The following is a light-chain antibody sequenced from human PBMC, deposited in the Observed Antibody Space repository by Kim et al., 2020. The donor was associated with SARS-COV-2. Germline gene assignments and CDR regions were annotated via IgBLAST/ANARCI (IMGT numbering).Light chain of an antibody. CDR2: PAS. Sequence: ASAGDRVTITCRASQGISNYLVWYQQKPGKVPKVLIYPASTLQSGVPSRFSGSGSGTEFTLTISSLQPEDAATYYCQKYSTAPWTFGQGTKVEIK. V-gene: IGKV1-27*01. CDR3: QKYSTAPWT. CDR1: QGISNY. J-gene: IGKJ1*01.